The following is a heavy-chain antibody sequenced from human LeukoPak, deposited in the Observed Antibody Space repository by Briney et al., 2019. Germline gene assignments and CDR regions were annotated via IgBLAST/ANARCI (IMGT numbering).Heavy chain of an antibody. CDR3: ARDLVSVAGTSFDY. CDR1: GGTFSSYA. Sequence: SVKVSCKASGGTFSSYAISWVRQAPGQGREWMGRIIPILGIANYAQKFQGRVTITADKSTSTAYMELSSLRSEDTAVYYCARDLVSVAGTSFDYWGQGTLVTVSS. J-gene: IGHJ4*02. D-gene: IGHD6-13*01. V-gene: IGHV1-69*04. CDR2: IIPILGIA.